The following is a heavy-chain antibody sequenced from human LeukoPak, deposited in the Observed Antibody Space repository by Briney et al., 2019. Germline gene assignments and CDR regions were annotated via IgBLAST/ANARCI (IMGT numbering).Heavy chain of an antibody. CDR1: GFTFSDHY. CDR2: ITNKPKSYNT. CDR3: AIGFHYDFWSGSYYFDY. D-gene: IGHD3-3*01. V-gene: IGHV3-72*01. J-gene: IGHJ4*02. Sequence: PGGSLRLSCAASGFTFSDHYMDWVRQAPGKGLEWVGRITNKPKSYNTEYAASVKGRFTISRHDSKNSLYLQTNSLKTEDTAVYYCAIGFHYDFWSGSYYFDYWGQGTLVTVSS.